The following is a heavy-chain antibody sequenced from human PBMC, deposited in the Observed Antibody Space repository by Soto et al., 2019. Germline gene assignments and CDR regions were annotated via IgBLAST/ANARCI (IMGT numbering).Heavy chain of an antibody. Sequence: HPGGSLRLSCAASGFTFSSYGMHWVRQAPGKGLEWVAVIWYDGSNKYYADSVKGRFTISRDNSKNTLYLQMNSLRAEDTAVYYCARDGFGGSYYFDYWGQGTLVTVSS. V-gene: IGHV3-33*01. J-gene: IGHJ4*02. D-gene: IGHD1-26*01. CDR1: GFTFSSYG. CDR3: ARDGFGGSYYFDY. CDR2: IWYDGSNK.